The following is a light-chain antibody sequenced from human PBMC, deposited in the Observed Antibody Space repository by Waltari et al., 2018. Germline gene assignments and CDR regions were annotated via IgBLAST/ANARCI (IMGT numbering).Light chain of an antibody. CDR2: GTS. Sequence: DIQMTQSPSSLSASVGDTVTITCRASQAISGFLNWYQQKPGKAPNLLIYGTSPLHPGVPSRFSGSGSGTEFTLTITSLQPEDFATYYCQQSFSAWTFGRGTRVEIK. CDR3: QQSFSAWT. CDR1: QAISGF. J-gene: IGKJ1*01. V-gene: IGKV1-39*01.